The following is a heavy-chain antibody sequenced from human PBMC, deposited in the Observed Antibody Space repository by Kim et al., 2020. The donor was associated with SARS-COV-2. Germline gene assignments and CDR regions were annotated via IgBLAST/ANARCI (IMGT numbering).Heavy chain of an antibody. J-gene: IGHJ4*02. CDR3: ARTYYRYQLIYDSSGYPRGARFDY. CDR2: IYYSGST. D-gene: IGHD3-22*01. V-gene: IGHV4-59*01. Sequence: SETLSLTCTVSGGSISSYYWSWIRQPPGKGLEWIGYIYYSGSTNYNPSLKSRVTISVDTSKNQFSLKLSSVTAADTAVYYCARTYYRYQLIYDSSGYPRGARFDYWGQGTLVTVSS. CDR1: GGSISSYY.